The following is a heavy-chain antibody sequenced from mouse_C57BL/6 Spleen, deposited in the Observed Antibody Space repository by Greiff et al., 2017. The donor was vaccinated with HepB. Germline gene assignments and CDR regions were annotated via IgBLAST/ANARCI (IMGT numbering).Heavy chain of an antibody. Sequence: QVQLQQSGAELVKPGASVKLSCKASGYTFTEYTIHWVKQRSGQGLEWIGWFYPGSGSIKYNEKFKDKATLTADKSSSTVYMERSRLTSDDSAVYFCARHENIIYCDYLYAMDYWGQGTSVTVAS. CDR1: GYTFTEYT. CDR2: FYPGSGSI. J-gene: IGHJ4*01. CDR3: ARHENIIYCDYLYAMDY. V-gene: IGHV1-62-2*01. D-gene: IGHD2-4*01.